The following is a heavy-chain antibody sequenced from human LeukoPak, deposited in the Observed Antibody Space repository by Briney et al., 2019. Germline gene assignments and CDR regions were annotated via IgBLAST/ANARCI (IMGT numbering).Heavy chain of an antibody. J-gene: IGHJ4*02. V-gene: IGHV3-30*04. CDR3: ARDSRARHIVVVTAIPAMFDY. CDR1: GFTFSSYA. CDR2: ISYDGSNK. Sequence: PGGSLRLSCAASGFTFSSYAMHWVRQAPGKGLEWVAVISYDGSNKYYADSVKGRYTISRDNSKNTLYLQMSSLRAEDTAVYYCARDSRARHIVVVTAIPAMFDYWGQGTLVTVSS. D-gene: IGHD2-21*02.